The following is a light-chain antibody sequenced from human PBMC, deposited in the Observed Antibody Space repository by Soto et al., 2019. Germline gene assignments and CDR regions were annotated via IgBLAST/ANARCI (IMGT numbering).Light chain of an antibody. CDR1: SSDIGGYNF. CDR3: NYYRPGSTYV. V-gene: IGLV2-14*01. J-gene: IGLJ1*01. CDR2: DVG. Sequence: QSALTQPASVSGSPGQSITIACTGTSSDIGGYNFVSWYQQHPGKAPKLLIYDVGNRPSGVSNRFSGSKSGNTASLTISGLQAEDEAHYYCNYYRPGSTYVFGTGTKVTVL.